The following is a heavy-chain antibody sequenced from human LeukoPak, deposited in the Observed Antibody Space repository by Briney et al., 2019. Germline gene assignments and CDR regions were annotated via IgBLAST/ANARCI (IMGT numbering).Heavy chain of an antibody. CDR1: GASFSTYY. Sequence: SETLSLTCTLSGASFSTYYWSWLRQPPGKGLEWLGYFHDSGITHYNSSLKGRVSISGDTSKNQFSMKLNSLTAADTAVYYCARGGSSGPYGRFDPWGQGTLVTVSS. D-gene: IGHD3-22*01. V-gene: IGHV4-59*08. J-gene: IGHJ5*02. CDR3: ARGGSSGPYGRFDP. CDR2: FHDSGIT.